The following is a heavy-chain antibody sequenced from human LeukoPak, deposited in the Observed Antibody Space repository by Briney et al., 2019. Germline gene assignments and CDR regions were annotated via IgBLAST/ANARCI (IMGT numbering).Heavy chain of an antibody. CDR2: INHSGST. CDR3: ATVRHRRDGYNSDY. D-gene: IGHD5-24*01. Sequence: SETLSLTCAVYGGSFSGYYWSRIRRPPGKGLEWIGEINHSGSTNYNPSLKSRVTISVDTSKNQFSLKLSSVTAADTAVYYCATVRHRRDGYNSDYWGQGTLVTVSS. CDR1: GGSFSGYY. V-gene: IGHV4-34*01. J-gene: IGHJ4*02.